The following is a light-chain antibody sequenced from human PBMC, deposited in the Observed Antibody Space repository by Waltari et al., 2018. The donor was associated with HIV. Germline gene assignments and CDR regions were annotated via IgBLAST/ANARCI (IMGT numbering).Light chain of an antibody. V-gene: IGKV1-39*01. Sequence: IQMTQSPASLSASVGDRVNITCRASQNINKHLNWYQHKSGKAPKLLIYAASSLQSGVPSRFSGSGSGTNFTLTINTLQPEDFAIYYCQQSYSTLRITFGQGTRLDIK. J-gene: IGKJ5*01. CDR2: AAS. CDR1: QNINKH. CDR3: QQSYSTLRIT.